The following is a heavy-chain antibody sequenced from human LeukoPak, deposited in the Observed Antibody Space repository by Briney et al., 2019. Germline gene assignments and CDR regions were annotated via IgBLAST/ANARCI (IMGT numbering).Heavy chain of an antibody. CDR1: GYTFTGYY. CDR3: AKPRPIGVVIPPLDY. J-gene: IGHJ4*02. V-gene: IGHV1-2*02. CDR2: INPNSGGT. Sequence: ASVKVSCKASGYTFTGYYMHWVRQAPGQGLERMGWINPNSGGTNYAQKFQGRVTMTRDTSISTAYMELSRLRSDDTAVYYCAKPRPIGVVIPPLDYWGQGTLVTVSS. D-gene: IGHD3-3*01.